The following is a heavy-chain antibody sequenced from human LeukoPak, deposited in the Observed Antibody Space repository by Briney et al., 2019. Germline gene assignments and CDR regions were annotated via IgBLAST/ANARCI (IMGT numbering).Heavy chain of an antibody. CDR1: GGSIRSSYYY. V-gene: IGHV4-39*01. CDR3: ARGATPVDYYYGMDV. CDR2: IYDSGST. D-gene: IGHD1-26*01. Sequence: PSETLSLTCTVSGGSIRSSYYYWGWIRQPPGKGLEWIGSIYDSGSTYYNPSLKSRVTISVDTSKNQFSLKLNSVTAADTAVYYCARGATPVDYYYGMDVWGQGTTVTVSS. J-gene: IGHJ6*02.